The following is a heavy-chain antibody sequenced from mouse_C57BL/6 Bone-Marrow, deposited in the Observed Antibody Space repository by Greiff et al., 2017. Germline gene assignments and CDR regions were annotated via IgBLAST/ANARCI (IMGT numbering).Heavy chain of an antibody. Sequence: QVQLQQPGAELVMPGASVKLSCTASGYTFTSYWMHWVKQRPGQGLEWIGEIDPSDSYTNYNQKFKGKSTLTVDKSSSTAYMQLSSLTSEDSAVYYCARGNYRFDYWGQGTTLTVSS. J-gene: IGHJ2*01. CDR3: ARGNYRFDY. V-gene: IGHV1-69*01. D-gene: IGHD2-1*01. CDR2: IDPSDSYT. CDR1: GYTFTSYW.